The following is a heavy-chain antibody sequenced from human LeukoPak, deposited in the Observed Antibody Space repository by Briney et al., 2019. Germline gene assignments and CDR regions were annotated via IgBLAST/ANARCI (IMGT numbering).Heavy chain of an antibody. CDR2: IFYTGKN. CDR3: VRRDPGWNYFDY. J-gene: IGHJ4*02. Sequence: AETLSLTCAVSGGSINSHYWGWIRQPPGKGLQWIGDIFYTGKNNYNPSLKSRVTISLDTSKDHLSLHLTSVLAADTAIYYCVRRDPGWNYFDYWGQGILVTVSS. V-gene: IGHV4-59*08. D-gene: IGHD6-19*01. CDR1: GGSINSHY.